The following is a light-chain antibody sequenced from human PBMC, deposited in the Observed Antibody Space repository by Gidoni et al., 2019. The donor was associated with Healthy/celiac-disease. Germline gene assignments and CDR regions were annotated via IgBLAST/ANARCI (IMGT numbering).Light chain of an antibody. CDR2: GAS. V-gene: IGKV3-15*01. Sequence: EIVMTQSPATLSVSPGERATLSCRASQSVSSNVAWYQQKPGQAPMLLIYGASTRATGIPARCSGGGSGTEFTLTISSLQSEDFAVYYCQQYNNWPLFGGGTKVEIK. J-gene: IGKJ4*01. CDR3: QQYNNWPL. CDR1: QSVSSN.